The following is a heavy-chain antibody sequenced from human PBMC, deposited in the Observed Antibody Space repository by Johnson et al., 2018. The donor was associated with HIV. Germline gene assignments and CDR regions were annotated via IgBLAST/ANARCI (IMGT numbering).Heavy chain of an antibody. J-gene: IGHJ3*02. CDR3: AKDIRLVSAYYDILSGTSFDAFDI. D-gene: IGHD3-9*01. CDR2: IYSGGST. CDR1: GFTFSDFY. V-gene: IGHV3-66*02. Sequence: VQLVESGGGLVKPGGSLRLSCVASGFTFSDFYINWIRQPPGKGLEWVSVIYSGGSTYYADSVKGRFTISRDNSKNTLYLQMNSLRVEDTAVYYCAKDIRLVSAYYDILSGTSFDAFDIWGQGTMVTVSS.